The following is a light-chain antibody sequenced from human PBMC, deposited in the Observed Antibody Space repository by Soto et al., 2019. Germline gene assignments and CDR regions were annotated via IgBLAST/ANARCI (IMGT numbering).Light chain of an antibody. CDR2: KAS. J-gene: IGKJ3*01. CDR1: QSISSW. CDR3: QQYKSYSLFT. V-gene: IGKV1-5*03. Sequence: DIQMTQSPSTLSASVGDRVIIICRASQSISSWLAWYQQKPGKAPKLLIHKASSLQSGVPSRFSGSGSGTEFTLTISSLQADDFATYYCQQYKSYSLFTVGPGTKVDF.